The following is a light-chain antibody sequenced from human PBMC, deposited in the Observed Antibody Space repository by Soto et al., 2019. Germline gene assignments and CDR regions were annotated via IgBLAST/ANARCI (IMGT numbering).Light chain of an antibody. CDR1: QDIRGW. Sequence: DIQMTQSPSSVSASVGDRVTITCRASQDIRGWLAWYQHKPGKAPDLLIFDASTLQSGGPSRFSGSGSGTDFALTISSLQPEDFATYYCQQANRFPYTFGQGTKLDIK. J-gene: IGKJ2*01. V-gene: IGKV1-12*01. CDR2: DAS. CDR3: QQANRFPYT.